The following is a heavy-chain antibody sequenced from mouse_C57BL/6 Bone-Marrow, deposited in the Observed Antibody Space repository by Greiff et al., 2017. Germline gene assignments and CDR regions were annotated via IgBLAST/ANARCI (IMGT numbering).Heavy chain of an antibody. V-gene: IGHV1-54*01. CDR2: INPGSGGT. Sequence: VKLLESGAELVRPGTSVKVSCKASGYAFTNYLIEWVKQRPGQGLEWIGVINPGSGGTHYNEKFKGKATLTADKSSSTAYMQLSSLTSEDSAVYFCARSKNWDSWFAYWGQGTLVTVSA. CDR1: GYAFTNYL. D-gene: IGHD4-1*01. CDR3: ARSKNWDSWFAY. J-gene: IGHJ3*01.